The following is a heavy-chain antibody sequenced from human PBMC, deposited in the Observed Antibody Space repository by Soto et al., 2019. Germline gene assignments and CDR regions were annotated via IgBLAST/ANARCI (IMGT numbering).Heavy chain of an antibody. Sequence: PGGSLRLSCAASGFTFSSYSMNWVRQAPGKGLEWVSYISSSSSTIYYADSVKGRFTTSRDNAKNSLYLQMNSLRAEDTVVYYCASAAYGDPYDAFDIWGQGTMVTVSS. CDR2: ISSSSSTI. CDR3: ASAAYGDPYDAFDI. V-gene: IGHV3-48*01. CDR1: GFTFSSYS. J-gene: IGHJ3*02. D-gene: IGHD4-17*01.